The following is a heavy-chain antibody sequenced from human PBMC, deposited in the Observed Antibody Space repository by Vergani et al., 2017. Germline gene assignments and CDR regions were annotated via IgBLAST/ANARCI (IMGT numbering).Heavy chain of an antibody. Sequence: QVQLQQWGGGLVKPSQTLSLICTVSNVSFTSDYNYWSWIRKAPGKGLEWLGFIYNSGTSHYNPSLKSRVAISVDMSKNELSLKLYSVTAADTAVYYCARGVELRDGYSFYFDHWGQGTLVTVSS. D-gene: IGHD5-24*01. J-gene: IGHJ4*02. V-gene: IGHV4-30-4*01. CDR1: NVSFTSDYNY. CDR3: ARGVELRDGYSFYFDH. CDR2: IYNSGTS.